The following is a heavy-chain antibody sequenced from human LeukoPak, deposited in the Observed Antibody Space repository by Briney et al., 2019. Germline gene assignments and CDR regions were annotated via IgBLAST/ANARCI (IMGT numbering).Heavy chain of an antibody. CDR3: TTDSFQYVWGSYRQ. D-gene: IGHD3-16*02. Sequence: GGSLRLSCAASGFTLSNAWMSWVRQAPGKGLEWVGRIKSKTDGGTTDYAAPVKGRFTISRDDSKNTLYLQMNSLKTEDTAVYYYTTDSFQYVWGSYRQRGQGTLVTVSS. CDR2: IKSKTDGGTT. V-gene: IGHV3-15*01. CDR1: GFTLSNAW. J-gene: IGHJ4*02.